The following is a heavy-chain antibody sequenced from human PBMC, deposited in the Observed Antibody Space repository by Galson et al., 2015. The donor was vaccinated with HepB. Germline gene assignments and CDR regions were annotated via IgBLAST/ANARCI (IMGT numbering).Heavy chain of an antibody. Sequence: SVKVSCKASGGTFSSYAISWVRQAPGKGLEWMGGFDPEDGETIYAQKFQGRVTMTEDTSTDTAYMELSSLRSEDTAVYYCATVGHGSGSYYNFAYYYYGMDVWGQGTTVTVSS. CDR2: FDPEDGET. D-gene: IGHD3-10*01. CDR1: GGTFSSYA. J-gene: IGHJ6*02. CDR3: ATVGHGSGSYYNFAYYYYGMDV. V-gene: IGHV1-24*01.